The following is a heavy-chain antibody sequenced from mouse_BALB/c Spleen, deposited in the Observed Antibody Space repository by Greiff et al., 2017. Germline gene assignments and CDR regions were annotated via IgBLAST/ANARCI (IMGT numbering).Heavy chain of an antibody. CDR3: TLRNYAMDY. CDR1: GFTFSNYW. Sequence: EVKVEESGGGLVQPGGSMKLSCVASGFTFSNYWMNWVRQSPEKGLEWVAEIRLKSNNYATHYAESLKGRFTNSRDDSKISVYLQMNNLRAEDNGIYYCTLRNYAMDYWGQGTSVTVSA. CDR2: IRLKSNNYAT. V-gene: IGHV6-6*02. J-gene: IGHJ4*01.